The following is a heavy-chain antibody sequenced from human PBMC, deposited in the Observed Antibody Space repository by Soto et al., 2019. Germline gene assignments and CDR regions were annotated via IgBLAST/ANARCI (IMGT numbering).Heavy chain of an antibody. Sequence: SETLSLTCTVSGGSISSGGYYWSWIRQHPGKGLEWIGYIYYSGSTYYNPSLKSRVTISVDTSKNQFSLKLSSVTAADTAVYYCARVWGDAFDIWGQGTMVTVPS. CDR2: IYYSGST. CDR1: GGSISSGGYY. CDR3: ARVWGDAFDI. J-gene: IGHJ3*02. V-gene: IGHV4-31*03. D-gene: IGHD7-27*01.